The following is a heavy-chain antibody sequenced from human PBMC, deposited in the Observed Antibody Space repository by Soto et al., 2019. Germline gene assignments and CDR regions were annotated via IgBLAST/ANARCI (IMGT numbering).Heavy chain of an antibody. CDR1: GFTFSNYW. J-gene: IGHJ4*02. V-gene: IGHV3-74*01. CDR3: VRDSHGDY. CDR2: IDHNGST. Sequence: EVQLVESGGGLVQPGGSLRLSCAASGFTFSNYWMHWVRQAPGKGLAWVARIDHNGSTDYSGSVRGRCSVCRDNAGNTLYLQLNSLREDDTALYYCVRDSHGDYWGQGNLVTVSS.